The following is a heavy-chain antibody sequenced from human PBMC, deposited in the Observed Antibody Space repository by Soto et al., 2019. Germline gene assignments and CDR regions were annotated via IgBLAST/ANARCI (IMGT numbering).Heavy chain of an antibody. CDR3: ARAITGYYYYYGMDV. CDR2: INHSGST. CDR1: GGSFSGYY. J-gene: IGHJ6*02. V-gene: IGHV4-34*01. Sequence: QVQLQQWGAGLLKPSETLSLTCAVYGGSFSGYYWSWIRQPPGKGLEWIGEINHSGSTNYNPSLKRRVTISVDTSKNQFSLKLSSVTAADTAVYYCARAITGYYYYYGMDVWGQGTTVTVSS. D-gene: IGHD5-12*01.